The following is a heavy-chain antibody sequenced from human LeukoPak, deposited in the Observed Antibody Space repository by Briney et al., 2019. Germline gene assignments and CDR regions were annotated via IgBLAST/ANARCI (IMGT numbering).Heavy chain of an antibody. J-gene: IGHJ6*02. CDR2: INHSGST. D-gene: IGHD2-8*01. CDR1: GGSFSGYY. Sequence: SETLSLTCAVYGGSFSGYYWSWIRQPPGKGLEWIGEINHSGSTNYNPSLKSRVTISVDTSKNQFSLKLSSVTAADTAVYYCARRYRSRYCTNGVCYGMDVWSQGTTVTVSS. V-gene: IGHV4-34*01. CDR3: ARRYRSRYCTNGVCYGMDV.